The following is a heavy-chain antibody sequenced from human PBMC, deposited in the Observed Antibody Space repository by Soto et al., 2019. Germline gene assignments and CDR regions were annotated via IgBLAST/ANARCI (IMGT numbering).Heavy chain of an antibody. CDR3: TTDSTPTFCEGGPFYSVLTKIPAS. Sequence: VQLVESGGGLVKPGGSLRLSCAASGFTWSNGWMSWVRQAPGKGLEWVGRIKSKLAGGTTDYSAPVKGRFTMSRDDSGDTMYLQMNSLRTEDTAVYYCTTDSTPTFCEGGPFYSVLTKIPASWGEGTLVTFAA. D-gene: IGHD2-15*01. CDR2: IKSKLAGGTT. J-gene: IGHJ4*02. CDR1: GFTWSNGW. V-gene: IGHV3-15*01.